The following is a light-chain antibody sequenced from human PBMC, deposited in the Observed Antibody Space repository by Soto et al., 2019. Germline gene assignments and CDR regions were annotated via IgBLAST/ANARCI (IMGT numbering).Light chain of an antibody. V-gene: IGKV3-20*01. CDR3: QRYGSSPPFT. Sequence: EIVLTQSPGTLSLSPGERATLSCRASQRVSSSCLAWYQQKPGQAPRLLIYGASSRATGIPDRFSGSGSGTDFTLTISRLEPEDFAVYFCQRYGSSPPFTFGQGTKVDIK. CDR2: GAS. CDR1: QRVSSSC. J-gene: IGKJ2*01.